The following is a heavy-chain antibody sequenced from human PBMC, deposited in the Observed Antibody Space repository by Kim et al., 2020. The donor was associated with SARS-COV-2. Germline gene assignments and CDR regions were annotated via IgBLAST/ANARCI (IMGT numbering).Heavy chain of an antibody. CDR1: GFTFSTSP. Sequence: GGSLRLSCVASGFTFSTSPMGWVRQAPGKGLEWVSRISWDGTRTYYADSVKGRVTMSSDKSKNMLYLHMNSLRVEDTAVYYCAKGGINSGFDYWGQGTQVTVSS. V-gene: IGHV3-23*01. CDR3: AKGGINSGFDY. CDR2: ISWDGTRT. J-gene: IGHJ4*02. D-gene: IGHD1-26*01.